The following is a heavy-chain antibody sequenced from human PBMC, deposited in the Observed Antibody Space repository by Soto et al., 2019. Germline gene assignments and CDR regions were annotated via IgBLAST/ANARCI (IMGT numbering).Heavy chain of an antibody. CDR1: GGSISSSSYY. Sequence: PSETLSLTCTVSGGSISSSSYYWGWIRQPPGKGLEWIGSIYYSGSTYYNPSLKSRVTISVDTSKNQFSLKLSSVTAADTAVYYCARQREDIVVVVAATTPISWFDPWGQGTLVTVSS. CDR2: IYYSGST. CDR3: ARQREDIVVVVAATTPISWFDP. J-gene: IGHJ5*02. V-gene: IGHV4-39*01. D-gene: IGHD2-15*01.